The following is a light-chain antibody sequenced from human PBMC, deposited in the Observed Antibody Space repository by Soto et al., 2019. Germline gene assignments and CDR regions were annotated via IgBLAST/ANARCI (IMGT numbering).Light chain of an antibody. CDR2: DTS. CDR3: QRYNNWPLA. J-gene: IGKJ4*01. CDR1: QSVSNN. V-gene: IGKV3-15*01. Sequence: EILMTQSPATLSVSPGDRATLSCRASQSVSNNLAWYQQRPGQAPRLLIYDTSTRATGVPARFSGSRSGTEFTLTIDSLQSEDFAVYYCQRYNNWPLAFGGGTKVDIK.